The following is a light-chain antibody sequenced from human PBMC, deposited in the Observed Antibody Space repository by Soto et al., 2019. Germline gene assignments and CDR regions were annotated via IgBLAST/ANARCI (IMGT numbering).Light chain of an antibody. CDR2: AAS. J-gene: IGKJ2*01. CDR1: QVIRND. V-gene: IGKV1-6*01. CDR3: QQLNAYPYT. Sequence: AIQMTQSPSSLSASVGDRVTITCRASQVIRNDLGWYQQKPGKAPRLLIYAASTLQSGVPSRFSGSGSGTDFTLTISSLQPEDFATYYCQQLNAYPYTFGQGTQLEIK.